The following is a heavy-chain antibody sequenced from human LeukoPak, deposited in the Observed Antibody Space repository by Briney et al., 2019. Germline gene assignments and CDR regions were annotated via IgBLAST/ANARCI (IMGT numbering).Heavy chain of an antibody. Sequence: GGSLRLSCAASGFTFSGSAMHWVRQASGKGLEWVGRIRSKANSYATAYAASVKGRFTISRDDSKNTAYLQMNSLKTEDTAVYYCTRLGVDSSGYYETSDYWGQGTLVTVSS. CDR1: GFTFSGSA. J-gene: IGHJ4*02. V-gene: IGHV3-73*01. CDR3: TRLGVDSSGYYETSDY. CDR2: IRSKANSYAT. D-gene: IGHD3-22*01.